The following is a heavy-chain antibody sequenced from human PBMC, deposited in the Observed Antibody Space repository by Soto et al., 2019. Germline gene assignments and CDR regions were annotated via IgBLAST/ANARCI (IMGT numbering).Heavy chain of an antibody. J-gene: IGHJ6*02. CDR2: IWYDGSNK. D-gene: IGHD3-10*01. CDR3: ARFGEAPGYYYYGMDV. V-gene: IGHV3-33*01. Sequence: GGSLRLSCAASGFTFSSYGMHWVRQAPGKGLEWVAVIWYDGSNKYYADSVKGRFTISRDNSKNTLYLQMNSLRAEDTAVYYCARFGEAPGYYYYGMDVWGQGTTVTVSS. CDR1: GFTFSSYG.